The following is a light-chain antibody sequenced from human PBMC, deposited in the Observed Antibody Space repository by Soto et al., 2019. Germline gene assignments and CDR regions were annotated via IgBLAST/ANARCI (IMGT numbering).Light chain of an antibody. CDR2: GAS. CDR3: QQYNEWAPYPLS. V-gene: IGKV3-15*01. Sequence: VITQTKTTLSVSPGERATLSCRASQSVSSNLAWYQHKPGQAPRLLIYGASTRATGIPARFSGSGSGTEFTLTISSLQSEDFAVYYCQQYNEWAPYPLSFGGGSNVDI. J-gene: IGKJ4*01. CDR1: QSVSSN.